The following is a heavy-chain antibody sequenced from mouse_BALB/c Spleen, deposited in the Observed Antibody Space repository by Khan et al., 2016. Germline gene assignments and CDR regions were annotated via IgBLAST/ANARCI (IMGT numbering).Heavy chain of an antibody. Sequence: QVQLQQSGAELAKPGASVKMSCKASGYTFTSYWMHWVTQRPGQGLEWIGYINPSTVYTEYNQKFKDKATLTADISSSTAYMQLSSLTSEDSAASSCARWFGGAAAAWGQGTTLPGSS. V-gene: IGHV1-7*01. CDR1: GYTFTSYW. J-gene: IGHJ2*01. CDR2: INPSTVYT. CDR3: ARWFGGAAAA. D-gene: IGHD1-1*02.